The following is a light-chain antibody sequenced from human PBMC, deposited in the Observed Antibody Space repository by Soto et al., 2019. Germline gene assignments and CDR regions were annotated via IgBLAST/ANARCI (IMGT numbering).Light chain of an antibody. CDR1: QSVRSK. CDR2: DAS. CDR3: QQYNNWPPIT. Sequence: EIVLTQAPATLSLSPGERATLSCRASQSVRSKLAWYQQKPGQAPRLLIYDASTRATGIPARFSGSGSGTEFTLTISSLQSEDFAVYYCQQYNNWPPITLGQGTRLEIK. V-gene: IGKV3-15*01. J-gene: IGKJ5*01.